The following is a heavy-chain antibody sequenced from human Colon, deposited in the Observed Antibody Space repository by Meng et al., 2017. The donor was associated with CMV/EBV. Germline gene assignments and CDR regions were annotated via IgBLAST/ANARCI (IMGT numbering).Heavy chain of an antibody. J-gene: IGHJ6*02. CDR1: GFSLTTPGMR. Sequence: SGPTLVKPTQTLTLTCAFSGFSLTTPGMRVSWIRQTPSKALEWLARVDWDDEKFYSASLKTRLTISKDTSKNQVVLTMTNMGPVDTGTYYCARAYSSRRSAGFFGMDVWGQGTAVTVSS. D-gene: IGHD6-13*01. V-gene: IGHV2-70D*14. CDR3: ARAYSSRRSAGFFGMDV. CDR2: VDWDDEK.